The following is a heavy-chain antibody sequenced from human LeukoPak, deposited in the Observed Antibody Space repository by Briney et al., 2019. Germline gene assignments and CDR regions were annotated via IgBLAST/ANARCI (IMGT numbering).Heavy chain of an antibody. CDR1: GYTFTTYD. J-gene: IGHJ5*02. CDR3: ARDRYSGYDNWFDP. V-gene: IGHV1-2*06. D-gene: IGHD5-12*01. CDR2: INPNSGGT. Sequence: ASVKVSCKASGYTFTTYDISWVRQAPGQGLEWMGRINPNSGGTNYAQKFQGRVTMTRDTSISTAYMELSRLRSDDTAVYYCARDRYSGYDNWFDPWGQGTLVTVSS.